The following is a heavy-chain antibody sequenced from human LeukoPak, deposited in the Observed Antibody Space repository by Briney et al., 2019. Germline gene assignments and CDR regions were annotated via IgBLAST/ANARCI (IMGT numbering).Heavy chain of an antibody. J-gene: IGHJ4*02. CDR3: ARGSKAAPGTFDY. V-gene: IGHV4-61*01. CDR1: GGSVSSGSYY. D-gene: IGHD6-13*01. Sequence: SETLSLTCTVSGGSVSSGSYYWSWIRQPPGKGLEWIGYIYYTGSTDYNPSLKSRVAISVDTSKNQFSLKLSSVTAADTAVYYCARGSKAAPGTFDYWGQGTLVTVSS. CDR2: IYYTGST.